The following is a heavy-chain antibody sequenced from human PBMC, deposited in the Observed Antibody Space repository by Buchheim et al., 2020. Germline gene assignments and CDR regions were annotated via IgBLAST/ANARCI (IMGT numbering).Heavy chain of an antibody. V-gene: IGHV4-39*01. D-gene: IGHD5-24*01. CDR1: GDSITSSSHY. Sequence: QLQLQESGPGLVKPSETLSLTCSVSGDSITSSSHYWGWIRQPPGKGLEWIGNILYNGNTYSSPSLRSRVAVIADTSKHQFSLMLNSVTAADTAVYYCATQRRDGYNFWDYWGQGIL. CDR2: ILYNGNT. CDR3: ATQRRDGYNFWDY. J-gene: IGHJ4*02.